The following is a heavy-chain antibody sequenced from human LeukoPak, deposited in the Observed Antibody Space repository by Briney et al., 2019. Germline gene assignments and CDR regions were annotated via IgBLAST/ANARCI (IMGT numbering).Heavy chain of an antibody. CDR2: INWNGGST. D-gene: IGHD4-17*01. Sequence: PGGSLRLSCAASGFTFGTHTMNWVRQAPGKGLEWVSGINWNGGSTGYADSVKGRFTISRDNAKDSLYLQMNSLRAEDTALYYCARDRTVTTSLFDYWGQGTLVTVSS. CDR1: GFTFGTHT. V-gene: IGHV3-20*04. CDR3: ARDRTVTTSLFDY. J-gene: IGHJ4*02.